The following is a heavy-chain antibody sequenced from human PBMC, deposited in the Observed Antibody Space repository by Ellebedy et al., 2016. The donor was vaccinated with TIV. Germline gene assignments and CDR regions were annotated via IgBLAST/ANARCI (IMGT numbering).Heavy chain of an antibody. J-gene: IGHJ4*02. CDR1: GFALSNYS. D-gene: IGHD4-17*01. CDR2: ITTTSTTI. Sequence: PGGSLRLSCAASGFALSNYSMNWVLQAPGKGLGWVSYITTTSTTIYYVDSVKGRFTISRDNANNSLYLQMNSLRDEDTAIYYCARVGRLRSLDSWGQGTLVTVSS. CDR3: ARVGRLRSLDS. V-gene: IGHV3-48*02.